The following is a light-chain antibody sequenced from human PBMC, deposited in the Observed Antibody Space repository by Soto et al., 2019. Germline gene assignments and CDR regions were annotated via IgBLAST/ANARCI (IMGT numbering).Light chain of an antibody. CDR3: SSYTTSSTHVV. CDR1: SSDVGSYNY. V-gene: IGLV2-14*01. J-gene: IGLJ2*01. Sequence: QSVLTQPASVSGSPGQSITISCTGTSSDVGSYNYVSWYQQYPGKAPKLMIYDVSNRPSGVSYRFSGSKSGNTASLTISGLQAEDGADYYCSSYTTSSTHVVFGGGTKVTVL. CDR2: DVS.